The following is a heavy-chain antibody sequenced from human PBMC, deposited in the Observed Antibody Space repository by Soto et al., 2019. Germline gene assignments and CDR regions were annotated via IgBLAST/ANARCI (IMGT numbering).Heavy chain of an antibody. J-gene: IGHJ4*02. CDR1: GFSFNTYV. D-gene: IGHD2-21*01. CDR3: AKGLALMADH. V-gene: IGHV3-30*18. Sequence: GGSLRLSCTDSGFSFNTYVMDWVRQSPGKGLEWVARILYDGSKEYYADPVKGRFTISRDNSKNTLYLQMDRLRVEDTAVYFCAKGLALMADHWGQGTPVTVSS. CDR2: ILYDGSKE.